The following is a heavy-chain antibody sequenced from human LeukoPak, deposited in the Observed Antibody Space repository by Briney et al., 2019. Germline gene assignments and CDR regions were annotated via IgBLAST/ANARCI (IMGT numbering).Heavy chain of an antibody. Sequence: SETLSLTCAVYGGSFSGYYWSWIRQPPGKGLEWIGEINHSGSTNYNPSLKSRVTISVDTSKNQFSLKLSSVTAADTAVYYCAREKQWLVRGSDAFDIWGQGTMVTVSS. D-gene: IGHD6-19*01. CDR3: AREKQWLVRGSDAFDI. V-gene: IGHV4-34*01. J-gene: IGHJ3*02. CDR1: GGSFSGYY. CDR2: INHSGST.